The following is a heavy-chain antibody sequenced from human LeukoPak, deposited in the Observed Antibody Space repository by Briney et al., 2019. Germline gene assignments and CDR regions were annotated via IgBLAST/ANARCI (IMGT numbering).Heavy chain of an antibody. CDR3: ARPSNNYYDSSGYYSMGY. J-gene: IGHJ4*02. CDR2: IIPIFGTA. Sequence: ASVKVSCKASGGTFSSYAISWVRQAPGQGLEWMGGIIPIFGTANYAQKFQGRVTITADESTSTAYMELSSLRSEDTAVYYCARPSNNYYDSSGYYSMGYWGQGTLVTVSS. D-gene: IGHD3-22*01. V-gene: IGHV1-69*13. CDR1: GGTFSSYA.